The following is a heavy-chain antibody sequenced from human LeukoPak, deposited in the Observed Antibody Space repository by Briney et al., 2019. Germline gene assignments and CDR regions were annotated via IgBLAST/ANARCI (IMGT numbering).Heavy chain of an antibody. D-gene: IGHD3-22*01. CDR3: ARYDDSSGYYPNDAFDI. J-gene: IGHJ3*02. V-gene: IGHV4-59*01. CDR1: GGSISSYY. Sequence: SETLSLTCTVSGGSISSYYWSWIRQPPGKRLEWIGYIYYSGSTNYNPSLKSRVTISVDTSKNQFSLKPSSVTAADTAVYYCARYDDSSGYYPNDAFDIWGQGAMVTVSS. CDR2: IYYSGST.